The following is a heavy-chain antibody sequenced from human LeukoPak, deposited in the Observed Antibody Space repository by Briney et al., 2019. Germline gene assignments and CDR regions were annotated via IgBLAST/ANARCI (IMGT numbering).Heavy chain of an antibody. D-gene: IGHD3-22*01. Sequence: SVKVSCKASGGTFSSYAISWVRQAPGQGLEWMGRIIPILGIANYAQKFQGRVTITADKSTSTAYMELSSLRSEDTAVYYCAQKGITMIVVGRDYYYYGMDVWGQGTTVTVSS. CDR2: IIPILGIA. V-gene: IGHV1-69*04. CDR1: GGTFSSYA. J-gene: IGHJ6*02. CDR3: AQKGITMIVVGRDYYYYGMDV.